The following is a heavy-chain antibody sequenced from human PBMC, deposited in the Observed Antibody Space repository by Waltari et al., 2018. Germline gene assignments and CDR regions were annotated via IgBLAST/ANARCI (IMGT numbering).Heavy chain of an antibody. CDR1: GDSVASNTAD. CDR3: ARDPPDGYTYFDY. Sequence: QVQLHQPGPGLVKPSQTLSHPCAIPGDSVASNTADWNWIRQSPSRGLEWLGRTYYRSRWYNNYAVSVKSRITINQDTSKNQFSLQLSSVTPEDTAVYYCARDPPDGYTYFDYWGQGTLVTVSS. CDR2: TYYRSRWYN. D-gene: IGHD3-16*01. V-gene: IGHV6-1*01. J-gene: IGHJ4*02.